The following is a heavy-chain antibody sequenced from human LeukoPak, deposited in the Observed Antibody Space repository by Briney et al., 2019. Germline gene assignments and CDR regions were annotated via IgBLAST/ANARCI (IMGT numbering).Heavy chain of an antibody. CDR1: GFSFSSYW. D-gene: IGHD5-12*01. J-gene: IGHJ4*02. CDR3: ARDWHSGYDND. CDR2: ISNDGSTI. Sequence: GGSLRLSCAASGFSFSSYWMHWVRQAPGKGPVWVSLISNDGSTIIYADSVKGRFTISRDNSKNTLYLQMNSLRAEDTAVYYCARDWHSGYDNDWGQGTLVTVSS. V-gene: IGHV3-74*01.